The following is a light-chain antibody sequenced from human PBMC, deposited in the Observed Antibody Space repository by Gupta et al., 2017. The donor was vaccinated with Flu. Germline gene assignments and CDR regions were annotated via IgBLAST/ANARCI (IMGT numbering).Light chain of an antibody. J-gene: IGLJ3*02. CDR1: VLAKKKY. CDR3: YSAADNNLV. CDR2: KDS. Sequence: SYEPTQPSSVSVSPGQTARITCSGDVLAKKKYARWFQQKPGQAPVLVIYKDSGRPPGIPERFSGSSSGTTVTLTISGAQVEDEADYYCYSAADNNLVFGGGTKLTVL. V-gene: IGLV3-27*01.